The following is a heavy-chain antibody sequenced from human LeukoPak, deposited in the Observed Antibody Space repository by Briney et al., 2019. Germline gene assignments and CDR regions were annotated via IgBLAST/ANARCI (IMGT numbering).Heavy chain of an antibody. CDR1: GFTFSTYS. V-gene: IGHV3-21*01. J-gene: IGHJ4*02. D-gene: IGHD6-6*01. Sequence: GGSLRLSCAASGFTFSTYSMNWVRQAPGKGLEWVSSIDSTSTYIYYADSVKGRFTISRDNAKNSLYLQMNSLRAEDTALYYCARDFRIAAPRGVWGQGTLVTVSA. CDR3: ARDFRIAAPRGV. CDR2: IDSTSTYI.